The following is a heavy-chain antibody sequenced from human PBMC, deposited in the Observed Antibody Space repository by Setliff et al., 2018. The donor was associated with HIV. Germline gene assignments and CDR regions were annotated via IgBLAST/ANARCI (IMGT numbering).Heavy chain of an antibody. CDR1: GYNFVDYS. J-gene: IGHJ4*02. D-gene: IGHD2-2*01. Sequence: GESLKISCQGSGYNFVDYSIAWVRQVPGKGLEWMGIIYPVDSETRYSPSFQGQVTISADKSINTAYLQWTTLKASDSAMYYCARPRGNDYAGSGFDNWGQGTQVTVSS. CDR2: IYPVDSET. V-gene: IGHV5-51*01. CDR3: ARPRGNDYAGSGFDN.